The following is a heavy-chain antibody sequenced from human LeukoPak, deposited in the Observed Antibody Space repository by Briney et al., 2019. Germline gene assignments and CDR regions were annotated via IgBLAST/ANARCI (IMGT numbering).Heavy chain of an antibody. D-gene: IGHD5-12*01. V-gene: IGHV3-33*08. CDR3: ARGDIVATIIDY. CDR2: IWYDGSNK. CDR1: GFTFSSDA. Sequence: GGSLRLSCAASGFTFSSDAMSGVRQAPGKGREGGAVIWYDGSNKYYADSVKGRFTISRDNSKNTLYLQMNSLRAEDTAVYYCARGDIVATIIDYWGQGTLVTVSS. J-gene: IGHJ4*02.